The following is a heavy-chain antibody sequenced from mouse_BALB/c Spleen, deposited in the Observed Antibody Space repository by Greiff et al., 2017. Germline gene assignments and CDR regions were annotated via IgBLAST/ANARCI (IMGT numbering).Heavy chain of an antibody. CDR1: GFSLTSYG. V-gene: IGHV5-6*01. Sequence: EVQRVESGPGLVQPSQSLSITCTVSGFSLTSYGVHWVRQTPDKRLEWVATISSGGSYTYYPDSVKGRFTISRDNAKNTLYLQMSSLKSEDTAMYYCARHSDYGSTFDYWGQGTTLTVSS. J-gene: IGHJ2*01. CDR3: ARHSDYGSTFDY. D-gene: IGHD1-1*01. CDR2: ISSGGSYT.